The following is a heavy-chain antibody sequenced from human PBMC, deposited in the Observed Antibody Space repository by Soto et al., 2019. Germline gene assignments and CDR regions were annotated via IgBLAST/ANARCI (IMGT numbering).Heavy chain of an antibody. Sequence: SETLSLTCTVSGDSIISIYHWAWIRQPPGRSLEWIASIFHTGTTYYTPSLKSRVTISVDTSKNQLSLRLSSVTAADSAVYYCSRRSRDVYSVFALWGQGTLVTVSS. J-gene: IGHJ4*02. CDR1: GDSIISIYH. V-gene: IGHV4-38-2*02. CDR3: SRRSRDVYSVFAL. D-gene: IGHD4-4*01. CDR2: IFHTGTT.